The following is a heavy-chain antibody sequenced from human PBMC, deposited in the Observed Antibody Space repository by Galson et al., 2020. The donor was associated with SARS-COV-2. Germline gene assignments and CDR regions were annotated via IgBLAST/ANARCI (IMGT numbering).Heavy chain of an antibody. CDR2: IYTSGST. D-gene: IGHD3-10*01. CDR1: GGSISSGSYY. CDR3: ARFGLLWFGEPGG. V-gene: IGHV4-61*09. J-gene: IGHJ4*02. Sequence: SETLSLTCTVSGGSISSGSYYWSWIRQPAGKGLEWIGHIYTSGSTNYNPSLKSRVTISVDTSKNQFSLKLSSVTAADTAVYYCARFGLLWFGEPGGWGQGTLVTVSS.